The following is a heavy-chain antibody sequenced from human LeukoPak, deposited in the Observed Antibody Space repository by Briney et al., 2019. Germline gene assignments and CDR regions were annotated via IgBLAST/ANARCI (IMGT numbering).Heavy chain of an antibody. CDR2: ISYDGGNK. D-gene: IGHD2-21*01. CDR3: ARDYLVVVSTATPGDY. CDR1: GFTFSSYA. J-gene: IGHJ4*02. Sequence: GGSLRLSCAASGFTFSSYAMHWVRQAPGKGLEWVSVISYDGGNKYYADSVKGRFIISRDNSKNTLYLQMNSLRAEDTAVYYCARDYLVVVSTATPGDYWGQGTLVTVSS. V-gene: IGHV3-30*01.